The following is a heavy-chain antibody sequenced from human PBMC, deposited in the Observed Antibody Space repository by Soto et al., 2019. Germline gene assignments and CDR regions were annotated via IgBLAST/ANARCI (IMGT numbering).Heavy chain of an antibody. Sequence: SETLSLTCAVYGGSFSGYYWSWIRQPPGKGLEWIGEINHSGSTNYNPSLKSRVTISVDTSKNQFSLKLSSVTAADTAVYYCARGYNPAYNFWGQGTQVTVFS. CDR3: ARGYNPAYNF. J-gene: IGHJ4*02. D-gene: IGHD1-20*01. V-gene: IGHV4-34*01. CDR1: GGSFSGYY. CDR2: INHSGST.